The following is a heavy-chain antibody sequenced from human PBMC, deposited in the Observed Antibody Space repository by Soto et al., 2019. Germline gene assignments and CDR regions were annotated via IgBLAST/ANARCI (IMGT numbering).Heavy chain of an antibody. Sequence: ASVKVSCKASGYTFTSYGISWVRQAPGQGLEWMGWISAYNGNTNYAQKLQGRVTMTTDTSTSTAYMELRSLRSDDTAVYYCARDGRIESDCGGDCYPRDSDYWGQGTLVTVSS. CDR1: GYTFTSYG. V-gene: IGHV1-18*01. CDR2: ISAYNGNT. D-gene: IGHD2-21*01. CDR3: ARDGRIESDCGGDCYPRDSDY. J-gene: IGHJ4*02.